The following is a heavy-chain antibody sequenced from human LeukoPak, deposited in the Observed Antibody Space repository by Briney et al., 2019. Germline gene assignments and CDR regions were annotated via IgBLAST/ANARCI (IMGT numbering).Heavy chain of an antibody. J-gene: IGHJ5*02. V-gene: IGHV5-51*01. Sequence: GESLKISCKASGYSFTSSWIGWVRQMPGKGLEWMGIIYHGDSDTRYSPSFQGQVTISADKSINTAYLQWSSLKASDTAVYYCARHTDTQGSGSLSVPFDPWGQGTLVAVSS. D-gene: IGHD3-10*01. CDR1: GYSFTSSW. CDR2: IYHGDSDT. CDR3: ARHTDTQGSGSLSVPFDP.